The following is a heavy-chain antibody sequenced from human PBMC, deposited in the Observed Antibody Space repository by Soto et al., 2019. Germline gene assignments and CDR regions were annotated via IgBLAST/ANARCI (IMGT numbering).Heavy chain of an antibody. CDR1: GFTFSAYW. Sequence: GGSLRLSCAASGFTFSAYWMSWVRQAPGRGLEWVANINPDGSDKNFDSGKGRFNNSRDNAKNSLYLQMNSLRAEDTAVYYCARDYLRSRVQGTLVTVSS. V-gene: IGHV3-7*05. CDR2: INPDGSDK. CDR3: ARDYLRS. D-gene: IGHD4-17*01. J-gene: IGHJ4*02.